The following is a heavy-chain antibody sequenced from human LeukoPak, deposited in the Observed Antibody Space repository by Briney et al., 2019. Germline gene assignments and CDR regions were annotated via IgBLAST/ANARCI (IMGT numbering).Heavy chain of an antibody. V-gene: IGHV3-9*01. CDR1: GFIFDDHG. CDR2: ISWSSGII. D-gene: IGHD3-3*01. J-gene: IGHJ3*02. Sequence: AGGSLRLFCAASGFIFDDHGMHWVRQAPGKGLEWVSGISWSSGIIGYADSVKGRFTISRDNAKNSLDLQMESLRAEDTAVYYCAKDTGSPADAITMEDNAFDIWGQGTMVTVSS. CDR3: AKDTGSPADAITMEDNAFDI.